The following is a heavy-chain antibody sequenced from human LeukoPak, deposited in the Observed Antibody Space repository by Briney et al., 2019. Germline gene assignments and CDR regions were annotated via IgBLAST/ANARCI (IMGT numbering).Heavy chain of an antibody. V-gene: IGHV3-53*01. D-gene: IGHD3-22*01. CDR2: IYSGGYT. CDR3: ARGESYYYGMSGYLPHYLDY. J-gene: IGHJ4*02. CDR1: GITVSSKY. Sequence: PGGSLRLSCAVSGITVSSKYMSWVRQAPGKGLEWVSVIYSGGYTYYAESVRGRFTISRDDSKNTMYLQMNSLKAEDTAVYYCARGESYYYGMSGYLPHYLDYWGQRTLVTVST.